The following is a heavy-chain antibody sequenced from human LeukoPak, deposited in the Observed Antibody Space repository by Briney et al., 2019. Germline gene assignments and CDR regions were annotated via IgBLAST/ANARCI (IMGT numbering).Heavy chain of an antibody. CDR3: AKGRGWEASYYYYYMDV. CDR1: GFTFSSYG. V-gene: IGHV3-30*02. J-gene: IGHJ6*03. D-gene: IGHD1-26*01. Sequence: GGSLRLSCAASGFTFSSYGIHSVRQAPGNGLEWVAFIRYDGSNKYYTDSVKGRFTISRDNSKNTLYLQMNSLRAEDTAVYYCAKGRGWEASYYYYYMDVWGKGTTVTIS. CDR2: IRYDGSNK.